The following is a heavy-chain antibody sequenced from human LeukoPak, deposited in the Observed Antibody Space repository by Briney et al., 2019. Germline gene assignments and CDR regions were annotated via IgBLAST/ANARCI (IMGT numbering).Heavy chain of an antibody. J-gene: IGHJ4*02. Sequence: GGSRRLSCAASGFTFSIYSMNWVRQTPGKGLEWVSSISSTSAYIYYADSVKGRFTISRDNAKNSLYLQMSSLSAEDTAVYYCAREPTPMILWGQGTLVTVSS. CDR1: GFTFSIYS. D-gene: IGHD5-18*01. CDR3: AREPTPMIL. CDR2: ISSTSAYI. V-gene: IGHV3-21*01.